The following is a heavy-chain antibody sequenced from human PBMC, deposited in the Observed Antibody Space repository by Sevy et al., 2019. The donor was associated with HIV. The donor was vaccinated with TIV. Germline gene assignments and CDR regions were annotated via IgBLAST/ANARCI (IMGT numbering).Heavy chain of an antibody. J-gene: IGHJ4*02. CDR2: IARNSYEAYGGTT. Sequence: GGSLRLSCTTSGFTFDDYAMTWFRQAPGKGLEWVAFIARNSYEAYGGTTDYAASVKGRFIISRDDSKSIAYLQMNSLKTEVTAVYYCTRGLATADTPGYYFDNWGQGTLVTVSS. CDR1: GFTFDDYA. CDR3: TRGLATADTPGYYFDN. D-gene: IGHD5-12*01. V-gene: IGHV3-49*03.